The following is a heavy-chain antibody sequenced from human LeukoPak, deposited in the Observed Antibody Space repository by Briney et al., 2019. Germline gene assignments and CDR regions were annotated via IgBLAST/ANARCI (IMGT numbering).Heavy chain of an antibody. V-gene: IGHV3-23*01. J-gene: IGHJ4*02. CDR3: AKGTMVRGDRDY. CDR2: ISGNGDTT. Sequence: QPGGSLILSCSGSGFTFSSYAMSWVRQPPVKGLEWVSAISGNGDTTYYADSVKGRLTISRDNSKNTLYLQMDSLRAEDTAVYYCAKGTMVRGDRDYWGQGTLVTVSS. CDR1: GFTFSSYA. D-gene: IGHD3-10*01.